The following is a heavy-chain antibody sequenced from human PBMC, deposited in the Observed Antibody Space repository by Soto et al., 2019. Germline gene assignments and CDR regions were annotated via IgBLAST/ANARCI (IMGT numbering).Heavy chain of an antibody. CDR2: INTDGTTT. D-gene: IGHD3-3*01. J-gene: IGHJ4*02. V-gene: IGHV3-74*01. Sequence: EVQLVESGGGLVQPGGSLRLSCAASGFTFSNYWMHWVRRAPGKGLVWVSRINTDGTTTSYTDSVKGRFTISRDNAENMLYLQMNSLRAEDTAIYYCTGGYYEFRSSPENYWGQGTLVTVSS. CDR3: TGGYYEFRSSPENY. CDR1: GFTFSNYW.